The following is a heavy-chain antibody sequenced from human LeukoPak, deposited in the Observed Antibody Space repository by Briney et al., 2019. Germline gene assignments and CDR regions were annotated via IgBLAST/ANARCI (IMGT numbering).Heavy chain of an antibody. Sequence: GGSLRLSCTASGFTFNNYWMHWVRQAPGKGPEWVSGISGFGGSTYYAPSVKDRFAISRDNSGNALFLRLTNLRVEDSALYYCARRGGSSWSSFDFWGQGTWVGVSS. CDR2: ISGFGGST. CDR1: GFTFNNYW. CDR3: ARRGGSSWSSFDF. J-gene: IGHJ4*02. D-gene: IGHD6-13*01. V-gene: IGHV3-64*04.